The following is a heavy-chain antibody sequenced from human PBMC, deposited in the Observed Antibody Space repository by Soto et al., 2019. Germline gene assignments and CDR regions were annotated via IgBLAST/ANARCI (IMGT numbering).Heavy chain of an antibody. CDR1: GGSVSNSNYY. V-gene: IGHV4-39*01. CDR2: VYYRGRS. J-gene: IGHJ4*02. CDR3: ARTRENSGLFSDRTYYFDY. D-gene: IGHD6-19*01. Sequence: SETLSLTCTVSGGSVSNSNYYWGWIRQSPGKGLEWIGSVYYRGRSYSKSSVKSRVTISVDASKNQFSLNLNSVTASDTAVYYCARTRENSGLFSDRTYYFDYWGQGTLVTVS.